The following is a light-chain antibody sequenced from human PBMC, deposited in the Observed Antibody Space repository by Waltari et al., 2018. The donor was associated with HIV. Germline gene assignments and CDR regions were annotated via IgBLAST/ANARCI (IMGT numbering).Light chain of an antibody. CDR3: QQSYSTPLT. Sequence: DIQMTQSPSSLSTSVGDRVTLTCRASQTINTYLNWYQQKPGKVPKLLIYAASSLQGGVPSRFSGRGSGTDFNLTISSLQPEDFATYYCQQSYSTPLTFGGGTKVEIK. CDR2: AAS. CDR1: QTINTY. V-gene: IGKV1-39*01. J-gene: IGKJ4*01.